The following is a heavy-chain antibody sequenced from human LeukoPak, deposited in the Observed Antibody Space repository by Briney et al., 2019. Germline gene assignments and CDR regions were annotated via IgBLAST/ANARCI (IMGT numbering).Heavy chain of an antibody. J-gene: IGHJ4*02. CDR3: ARGGAAAGQVGFDY. V-gene: IGHV3-21*01. D-gene: IGHD6-13*01. CDR2: ISSSSSYI. Sequence: GGSLRLSCAASGFTFSSYSMTWVRQAPGKGLEWVSSISSSSSYIYYADSVKGRFTISRDNAKNSLYLQMNSLRAEDTAVYYCARGGAAAGQVGFDYWGQGTLVTVSS. CDR1: GFTFSSYS.